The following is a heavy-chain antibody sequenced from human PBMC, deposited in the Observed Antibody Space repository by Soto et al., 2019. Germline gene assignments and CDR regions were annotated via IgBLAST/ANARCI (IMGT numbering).Heavy chain of an antibody. Sequence: PGGSLRLSLAASGFTFSSYAIHRVPQAPSKGLEWVAVISYDGSNKYYADSVKGRFTISRDNSKNTLYLQMNSLRAEDTAVSYCAGESYGDYRLDYWGQGTLVTVSS. D-gene: IGHD4-17*01. V-gene: IGHV3-30-3*01. CDR2: ISYDGSNK. J-gene: IGHJ4*02. CDR1: GFTFSSYA. CDR3: AGESYGDYRLDY.